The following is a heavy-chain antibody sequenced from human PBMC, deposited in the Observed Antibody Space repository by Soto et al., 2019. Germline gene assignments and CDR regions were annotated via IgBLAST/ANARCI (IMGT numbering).Heavy chain of an antibody. CDR3: GRGPSPRAPAGGTPYYYAMDV. D-gene: IGHD6-13*01. J-gene: IGHJ6*02. CDR2: MNPINGAT. V-gene: IGHV1-8*02. CDR1: GYDFTAYA. Sequence: GXSVKFSCKASGYDFTAYALPWVRQASGQGLEWMGWMNPINGATGSARRFQGRVSMTRNTATGTAYLELTSLRSDDSAVYYCGRGPSPRAPAGGTPYYYAMDVWGQGPTVTVSS.